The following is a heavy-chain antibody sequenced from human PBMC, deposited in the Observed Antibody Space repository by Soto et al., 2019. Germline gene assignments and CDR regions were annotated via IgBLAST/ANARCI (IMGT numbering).Heavy chain of an antibody. D-gene: IGHD3-22*01. CDR1: GFTVDDYA. CDR2: ISWNSGSI. CDR3: AKGDSSGYKFGAQYYFDY. V-gene: IGHV3-9*01. Sequence: LRLSCAASGFTVDDYAMHWVRQAPGKGLEWVSGISWNSGSIGYADSVKGRFTISRDNAKNSLYLQMNSLRAEDTALYYCAKGDSSGYKFGAQYYFDYWGQGTLVTVSS. J-gene: IGHJ4*02.